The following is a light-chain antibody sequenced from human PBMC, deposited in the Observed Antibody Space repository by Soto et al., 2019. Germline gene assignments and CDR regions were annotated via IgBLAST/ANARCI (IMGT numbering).Light chain of an antibody. CDR3: QQYDSSPRT. CDR1: QSVSSYS. CDR2: GTS. J-gene: IGKJ1*01. V-gene: IGKV3-20*01. Sequence: VLTQSPGTLSLSPGERATLYCRSSQSVSSYSLAWYQQKPGQAPRLVMYGTSNRATGIPDRFSGSGSGTDFTLTISRLEPEDFAVYYCQQYDSSPRTFGQGTKVDIK.